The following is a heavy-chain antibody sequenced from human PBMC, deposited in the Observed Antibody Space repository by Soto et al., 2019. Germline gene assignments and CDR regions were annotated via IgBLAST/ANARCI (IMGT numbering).Heavy chain of an antibody. V-gene: IGHV4-59*01. CDR3: ARSGHSFGGVI. D-gene: IGHD3-16*01. J-gene: IGHJ4*02. Sequence: QVQLQESGPGLVKPSETLSLICIVSGASMNNYYGSWIRQPPGKGLEYIGYIFYSGSADYNPSLRSRVTMSVDTSNNQFSLKLRSVTAADTAVYYCARSGHSFGGVIWGQGILVTVSS. CDR1: GASMNNYY. CDR2: IFYSGSA.